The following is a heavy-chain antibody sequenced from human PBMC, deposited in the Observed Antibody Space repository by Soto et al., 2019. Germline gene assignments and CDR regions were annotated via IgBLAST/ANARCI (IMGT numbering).Heavy chain of an antibody. V-gene: IGHV3-23*01. CDR2: ISETGDSL. J-gene: IGHJ4*02. D-gene: IGHD3-10*01. CDR1: QFTFSSFA. CDR3: VKGGWLAY. Sequence: ESGGGLVQPGGSLRLSCAASQFTFSSFAMTWVRQAPGKGLEWVSFISETGDSLSYAESVKGRFTISRDNSKNTLYLQMSSLRPEDTAVYYCVKGGWLAYWGQGTLVTVSS.